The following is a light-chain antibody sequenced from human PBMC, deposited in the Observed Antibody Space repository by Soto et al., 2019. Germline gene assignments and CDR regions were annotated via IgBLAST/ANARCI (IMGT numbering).Light chain of an antibody. CDR1: SSDVGGYNY. J-gene: IGLJ2*01. Sequence: QSALTQPASVSGSPGHSITISCTGTSSDVGGYNYVSWYQQHPGKAPKLMIFDVTNRPSGVSSRFSGSKSGNTASLTISGLQAEDEADYYCSSYTSGSTLVVFGGGTQLTVL. CDR2: DVT. CDR3: SSYTSGSTLVV. V-gene: IGLV2-14*03.